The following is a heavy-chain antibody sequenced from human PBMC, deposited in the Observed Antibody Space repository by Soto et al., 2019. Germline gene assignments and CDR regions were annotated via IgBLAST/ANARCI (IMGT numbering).Heavy chain of an antibody. CDR2: TYYRTRWND. CDR3: AGTTSQYWYYMDV. D-gene: IGHD1-7*01. V-gene: IGHV6-1*01. Sequence: QVQLQESGPGLVKPSQTLSLTCVISGDSVSSNSASWNWIRQSPSIGLEWMGRTYYRTRWNDDYAVSMRSRITVNPGTSTNQFTLQLTSVTPEDKAVYYCAGTTSQYWYYMDVWGKGTTVTVSS. J-gene: IGHJ6*03. CDR1: GDSVSSNSAS.